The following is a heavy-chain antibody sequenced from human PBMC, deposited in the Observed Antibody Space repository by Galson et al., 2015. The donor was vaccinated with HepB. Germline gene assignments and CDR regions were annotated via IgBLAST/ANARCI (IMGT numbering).Heavy chain of an antibody. Sequence: SVKVSCKASGGTFSGYAISWVRQAPGQGLEWMGGIIPIFGTANYAQKFQGRVTITADKSTSTAYMELSSLRSEDTAVYYCARRRYSSSARRYYFDYWGQGTLVTVSS. V-gene: IGHV1-69*06. CDR3: ARRRYSSSARRYYFDY. CDR1: GGTFSGYA. D-gene: IGHD6-6*01. CDR2: IIPIFGTA. J-gene: IGHJ4*02.